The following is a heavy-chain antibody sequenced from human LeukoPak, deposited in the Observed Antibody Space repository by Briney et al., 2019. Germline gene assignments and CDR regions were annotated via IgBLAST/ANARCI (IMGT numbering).Heavy chain of an antibody. CDR3: AKDIMGSYSYYYGMDV. CDR1: GFTFDDYA. V-gene: IGHV3-9*01. J-gene: IGHJ6*02. Sequence: PGGSLRLSCAASGFTFDDYAMHWVRHAPGKGLEWVSGISWNSGSIGYADSVKGRFTISRDNAKNSLYLQMNSLRAEDTALYYCAKDIMGSYSYYYGMDVWGQGTTVTVSS. CDR2: ISWNSGSI. D-gene: IGHD3-10*01.